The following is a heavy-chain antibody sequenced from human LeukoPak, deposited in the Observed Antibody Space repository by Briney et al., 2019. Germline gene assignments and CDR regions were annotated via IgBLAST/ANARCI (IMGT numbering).Heavy chain of an antibody. D-gene: IGHD6-19*01. J-gene: IGHJ3*01. CDR2: IYTGGNT. Sequence: GGSLRLSCAASGFTVSSDYMNWVRQAPGKGLEWVSVIYTGGNTYYADSVKGGFTISRDNSKNTVYLQMNSLRADDTSVYYCARGQYSSSLRYAFDLWGQGTMVTVSS. CDR1: GFTVSSDY. CDR3: ARGQYSSSLRYAFDL. V-gene: IGHV3-53*01.